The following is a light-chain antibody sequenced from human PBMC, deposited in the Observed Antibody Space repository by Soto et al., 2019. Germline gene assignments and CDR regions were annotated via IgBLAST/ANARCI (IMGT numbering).Light chain of an antibody. CDR1: QGMAND. CDR3: LQHNSYPRT. Sequence: DIQMTQSPSSLSASVGDRVTITCRASQGMANDFGWYQQKPGKAPKRLIYDASSLQSGVPSRFSGSGSGTEFPLTIYSLQPEDFATYYCLQHNSYPRTFGQGTKLEI. V-gene: IGKV1-17*01. CDR2: DAS. J-gene: IGKJ2*01.